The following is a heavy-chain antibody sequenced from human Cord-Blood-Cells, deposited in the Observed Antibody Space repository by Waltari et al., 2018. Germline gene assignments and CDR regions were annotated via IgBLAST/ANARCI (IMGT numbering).Heavy chain of an antibody. CDR2: INHSGST. Sequence: QVQLQQWGAGLLTPSETLSLTCAVYGGSFSGYYWGWIRQPPGKGLEWIGEINHSGSTNYNPSLTSRVTISVDTSKNQFSLKLSSVTAADTAVYYCASNRLYYYYGMDVWGQGTTVTVSS. J-gene: IGHJ6*02. V-gene: IGHV4-34*01. CDR1: GGSFSGYY. D-gene: IGHD6-25*01. CDR3: ASNRLYYYYGMDV.